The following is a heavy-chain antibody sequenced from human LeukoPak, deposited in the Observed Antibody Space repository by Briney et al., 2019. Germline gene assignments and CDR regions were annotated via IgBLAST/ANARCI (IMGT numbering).Heavy chain of an antibody. CDR1: GFTFRNYG. J-gene: IGHJ4*02. CDR2: IWYDGSNE. CDR3: ARVEGRFYGSGSYRGFDY. Sequence: GGSLRLSCAASGFTFRNYGMHWVRQAPGKGLEWVSVIWYDGSNEYYADSVKGRFTISRDNSKNTLYLQMNSLRAEDTAVYYCARVEGRFYGSGSYRGFDYWGQGTLVTVSP. V-gene: IGHV3-33*01. D-gene: IGHD3-10*01.